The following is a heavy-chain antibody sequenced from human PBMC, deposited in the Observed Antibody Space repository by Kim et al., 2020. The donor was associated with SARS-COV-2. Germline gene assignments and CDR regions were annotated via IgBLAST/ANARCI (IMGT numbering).Heavy chain of an antibody. J-gene: IGHJ4*02. CDR3: AKDLGCSSTSCSYFDY. V-gene: IGHV3-23*01. D-gene: IGHD2-2*01. Sequence: VKGRFTISRENTKNTLYLQMNSLRAEDTAVYYCAKDLGCSSTSCSYFDYWGQGTLVTVSS.